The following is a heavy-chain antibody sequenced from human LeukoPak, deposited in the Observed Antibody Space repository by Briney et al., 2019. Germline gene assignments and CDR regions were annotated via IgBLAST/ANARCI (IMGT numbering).Heavy chain of an antibody. Sequence: GGSLRLSCAASGFTFSSYGMHWVRQAPGKGLEWVADIWYDGSDTYYADSVKGRFTISRDNSKNTLYLQMNSLRAEDTAVYYCARQSGLTGPYYYYGMDVWGQGTTVTVSS. CDR2: IWYDGSDT. J-gene: IGHJ6*02. V-gene: IGHV3-33*01. D-gene: IGHD7-27*01. CDR1: GFTFSSYG. CDR3: ARQSGLTGPYYYYGMDV.